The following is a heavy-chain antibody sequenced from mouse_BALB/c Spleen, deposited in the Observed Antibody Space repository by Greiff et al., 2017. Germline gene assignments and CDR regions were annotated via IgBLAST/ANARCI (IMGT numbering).Heavy chain of an antibody. V-gene: IGHV5-6-5*01. Sequence: EVKLMESGGGLVKPGGSLKLSCAASGFTFSSYAMSWVRQTPEKRLEWVASISSGGSTYYPDSVKGRFTISRDNARNILYLQMSSLRSEDTAMYYCAREDLRDYFDYWGQGTTLTVSS. CDR3: AREDLRDYFDY. J-gene: IGHJ2*01. CDR2: ISSGGST. CDR1: GFTFSSYA.